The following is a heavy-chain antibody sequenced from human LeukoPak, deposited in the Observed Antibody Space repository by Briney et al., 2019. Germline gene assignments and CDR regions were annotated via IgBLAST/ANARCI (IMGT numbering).Heavy chain of an antibody. V-gene: IGHV3-15*01. Sequence: GGSLRLSCAASGFTFSNAWISWVRQAPGKGLEWVGRIKSKTDGGTTDYAAPVKGRFTISRDGSKNTLYLQMNSLKTEDTAVYYCTSRGYCSGGSCYPGYCFDYWGQGTLVTVSS. CDR1: GFTFSNAW. CDR2: IKSKTDGGTT. J-gene: IGHJ4*02. CDR3: TSRGYCSGGSCYPGYCFDY. D-gene: IGHD2-15*01.